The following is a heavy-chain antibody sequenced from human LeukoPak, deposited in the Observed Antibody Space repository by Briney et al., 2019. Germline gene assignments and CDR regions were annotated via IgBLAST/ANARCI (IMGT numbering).Heavy chain of an antibody. Sequence: GGSLRLSCASSIFTFSSYAISWVRQAPGRGLEGVSAISGSGGSTFYADSVKGRFTISRDNSKNTLYLQMNSLRAEDTAVYYCAKSGREVTGLDYWGQGTLVTVSS. J-gene: IGHJ4*02. CDR1: IFTFSSYA. D-gene: IGHD2-21*02. V-gene: IGHV3-23*01. CDR2: ISGSGGST. CDR3: AKSGREVTGLDY.